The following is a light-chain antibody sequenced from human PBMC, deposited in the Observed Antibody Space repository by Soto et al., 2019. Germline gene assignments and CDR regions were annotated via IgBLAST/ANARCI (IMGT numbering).Light chain of an antibody. V-gene: IGKV3-20*01. CDR2: GAS. CDR1: QSVSSY. J-gene: IGKJ1*01. Sequence: EIVLTQSPGTLSLSPGERATLSCRASQSVSSYVAWYQQKPGQAPRLLIYGASSRATDIPDRFSGSGSGTDFTLTISRLEPEDFAVYYCQQYGSSLWTFGQGTKVEIK. CDR3: QQYGSSLWT.